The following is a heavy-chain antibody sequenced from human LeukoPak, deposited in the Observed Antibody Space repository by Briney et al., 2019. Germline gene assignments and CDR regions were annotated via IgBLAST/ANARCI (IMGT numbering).Heavy chain of an antibody. CDR1: GGSVSSGIYY. CDR3: ARDEGAAGISP. J-gene: IGHJ5*02. D-gene: IGHD6-13*01. CDR2: IYYSGST. V-gene: IGHV4-31*03. Sequence: SETLSLTCSVSGGSVSSGIYYWSWIRQHPGKGLEWIGYIYYSGSTYYNPSLKSRVTISVDTSKNQFSLKLSSVTAADTAVYYCARDEGAAGISPWGQGTLVTVSS.